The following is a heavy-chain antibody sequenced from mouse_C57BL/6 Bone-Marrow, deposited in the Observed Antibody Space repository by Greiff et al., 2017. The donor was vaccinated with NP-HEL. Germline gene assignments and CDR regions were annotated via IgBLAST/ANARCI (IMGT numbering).Heavy chain of an antibody. CDR2: IQPNNGGT. J-gene: IGHJ4*01. D-gene: IGHD4-1*01. CDR1: GYTFTDYN. CDR3: ARRANWYAMDC. Sequence: VQLQQSGPELVKPGASVKIPCKASGYTFTDYNMDWVKQSHGKSLEWIGDIQPNNGGTIYNQKFKGKATLTVDKSSSTANMELRSLKSEDTAVYNCARRANWYAMDCWGQGTSVNVSS. V-gene: IGHV1-18*01.